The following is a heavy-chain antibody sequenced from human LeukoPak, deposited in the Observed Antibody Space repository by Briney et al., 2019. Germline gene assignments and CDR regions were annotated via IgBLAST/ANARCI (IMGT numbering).Heavy chain of an antibody. CDR1: GGSFSGYY. V-gene: IGHV4-59*01. CDR2: IYYSGST. J-gene: IGHJ4*02. D-gene: IGHD4-17*01. CDR3: ARARVITHDFDY. Sequence: SETLSLTCAVYGGSFSGYYWTWIRQPPGKGLEWIGYIYYSGSTNYNPSLKSRVTISVDTSKNQFSLKLSSVTAADTAVYYCARARVITHDFDYWGQGTLVTVSS.